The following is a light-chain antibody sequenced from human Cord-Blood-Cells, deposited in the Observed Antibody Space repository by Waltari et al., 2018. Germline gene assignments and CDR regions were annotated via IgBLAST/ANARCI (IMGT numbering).Light chain of an antibody. CDR3: NSRDSSGNHWV. Sequence: SSELTQVPAVPLALAQTVRVTCQGDTLRRSYASWYQQKPGQAPVLVIYGKNNRPSGIPDRFSGSSSGNTASLTITGAQAEDEADYYCNSRDSSGNHWVFGGGTKLTVL. J-gene: IGLJ3*02. CDR1: TLRRSY. CDR2: GKN. V-gene: IGLV3-19*01.